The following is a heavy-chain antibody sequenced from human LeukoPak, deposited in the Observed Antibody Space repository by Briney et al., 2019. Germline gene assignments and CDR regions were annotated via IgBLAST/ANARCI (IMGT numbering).Heavy chain of an antibody. CDR2: IYYSGST. CDR1: GGSISSSSYY. D-gene: IGHD3-10*01. CDR3: ARGAYGSGRRFDP. V-gene: IGHV4-39*01. Sequence: SETLSLTCTVSGGSISSSSYYWGWIRQPPGKGLEWIGSIYYSGSTYYNPSLKSRVTISVDTSKNQFSLKLSSVTAADTAVYYCARGAYGSGRRFDPWGQGTLVTVSS. J-gene: IGHJ5*02.